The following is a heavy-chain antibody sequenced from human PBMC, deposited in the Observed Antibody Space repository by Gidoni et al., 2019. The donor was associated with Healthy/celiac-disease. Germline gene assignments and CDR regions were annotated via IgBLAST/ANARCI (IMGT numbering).Heavy chain of an antibody. CDR1: GGSFSGYY. D-gene: IGHD3-10*01. CDR2: INHSGST. J-gene: IGHJ6*02. CDR3: ARGTITMVRGGDYYGMDV. Sequence: QVPLQQWGAGLLKPSETLSLTCAVYGGSFSGYYWSWIRQPPGKGLEWIGEINHSGSTNYNPSLKRRVTISIDTSKNQFSLKLSSVTAADTAVYYCARGTITMVRGGDYYGMDVWGQGTTVTVSS. V-gene: IGHV4-34*01.